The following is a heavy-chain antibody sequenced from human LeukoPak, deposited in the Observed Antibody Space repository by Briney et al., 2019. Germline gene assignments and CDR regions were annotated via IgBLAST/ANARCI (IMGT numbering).Heavy chain of an antibody. CDR1: GFTFSSYG. J-gene: IGHJ4*02. CDR3: AKVRWGSDNALDS. V-gene: IGHV3-30*02. D-gene: IGHD3-16*01. CDR2: IRYDGSYK. Sequence: PGGSLRLSCAASGFTFSSYGMHWVRHTPGKGLEWVTFIRYDGSYKYYADSVKGRFTISRDNSKNTLYLQMNSLRAEDTAVYYCAKVRWGSDNALDSWGQGTLVTGSS.